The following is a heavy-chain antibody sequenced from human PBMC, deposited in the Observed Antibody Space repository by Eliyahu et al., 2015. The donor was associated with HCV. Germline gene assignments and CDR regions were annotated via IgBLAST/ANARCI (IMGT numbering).Heavy chain of an antibody. D-gene: IGHD2-15*01. CDR1: GGSISSSSYY. CDR2: IYYSGST. Sequence: QLQLQESGPGLVKPSETLSLTCXVPGGSISSSSYYWGWIRQPPGKGLEWIGSIYYSGSTYYNPSLKSRVTISVDTSKNQFSLKLSSVTAADTAVYYCARRLPTYCSGGSCYDNWFDPWGQGTLVTVSS. J-gene: IGHJ5*02. CDR3: ARRLPTYCSGGSCYDNWFDP. V-gene: IGHV4-39*01.